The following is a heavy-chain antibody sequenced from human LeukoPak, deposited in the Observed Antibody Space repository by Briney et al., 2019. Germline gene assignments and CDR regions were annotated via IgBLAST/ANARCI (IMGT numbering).Heavy chain of an antibody. V-gene: IGHV4-59*01. CDR2: IYYSGST. D-gene: IGHD3-16*01. CDR3: ARGEYDYVWGRITHFDY. CDR1: GGSISSYY. Sequence: KPSETLPLTCTVSGGSISSYYWSWIRQPPGKGLEWIGYIYYSGSTNYNPSLKSQVTISVDTSKNQFSLKLSSVTAADTAVYYCARGEYDYVWGRITHFDYWGQGTLVTVSS. J-gene: IGHJ4*02.